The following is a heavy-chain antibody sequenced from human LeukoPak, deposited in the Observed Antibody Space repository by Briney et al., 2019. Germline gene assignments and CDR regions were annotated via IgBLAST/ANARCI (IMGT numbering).Heavy chain of an antibody. J-gene: IGHJ4*02. Sequence: GSLRLSCAASGFTFSSYEMNWVRQAPGKGLEWVANIKQDGSEKYYVDSVKGRFTISRDNAKNSLYLQMNSLRAEDTAVYYCARDPGYFDYWGQGTLVTVSS. CDR2: IKQDGSEK. V-gene: IGHV3-7*01. CDR3: ARDPGYFDY. CDR1: GFTFSSYE.